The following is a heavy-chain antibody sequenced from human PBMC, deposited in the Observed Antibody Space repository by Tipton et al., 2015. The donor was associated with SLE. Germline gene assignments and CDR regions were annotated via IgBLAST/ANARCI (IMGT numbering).Heavy chain of an antibody. V-gene: IGHV4-39*01. J-gene: IGHJ2*01. CDR1: GDPISSRQYY. CDR3: ARLSRDTFYYDSRGLSRWYFDL. CDR2: LSYGGST. D-gene: IGHD3-22*01. Sequence: GLVKPSETLSLTCSVSGDPISSRQYYWGWIRQPPGKGLEWIGSLSYGGSTYYNPSLKSRITMSVDRTKKQFSLRVSTVTAADTAVYYCARLSRDTFYYDSRGLSRWYFDLWGRDTLVTVSS.